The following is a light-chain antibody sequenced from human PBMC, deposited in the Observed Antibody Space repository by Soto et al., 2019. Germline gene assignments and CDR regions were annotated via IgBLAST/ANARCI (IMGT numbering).Light chain of an antibody. V-gene: IGLV1-40*01. CDR1: SSNIGAGYD. CDR3: QSYDSSLSGYV. Sequence: QSVLTQPPSVSRAPGQRVTISCTGSSSNIGAGYDVHWYQQLPGTAPKLLIYGNSNRLSGVPDRFSGSKSGTSASLAITGLQAEDEADYYCQSYDSSLSGYVFGTGTKLTVL. J-gene: IGLJ1*01. CDR2: GNS.